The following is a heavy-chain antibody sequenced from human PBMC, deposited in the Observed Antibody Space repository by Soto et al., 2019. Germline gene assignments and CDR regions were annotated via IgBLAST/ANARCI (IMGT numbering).Heavy chain of an antibody. CDR3: VRSGHSCGGGV. D-gene: IGHD3-16*01. CDR2: MYYSGSS. J-gene: IGHJ4*02. Sequence: SATLSLTCSFSGASMNNYYGSWVRQPPGKGLEWIGYMYYSGSSNYNSSLKSRVTISVDTSKNQFSLKLSSVTAADTAVDYGVRSGHSCGGGVWGLGNLGTVSS. CDR1: GASMNNYY. V-gene: IGHV4-59*01.